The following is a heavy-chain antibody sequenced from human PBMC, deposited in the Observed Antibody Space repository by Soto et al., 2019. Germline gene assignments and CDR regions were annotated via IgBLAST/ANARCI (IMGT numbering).Heavy chain of an antibody. V-gene: IGHV4-34*01. Sequence: SETLSLTCAVYGGSFSGYYWSWIRQPPGKGLEWIGEINHSGSTNYNPSLKSRVTISVDTSKNQFSLKLSSVTAADTAVYYCASGSRYSSSWSAYYYHYGMDVWGQGTTVTVSS. CDR2: INHSGST. J-gene: IGHJ6*02. D-gene: IGHD6-13*01. CDR3: ASGSRYSSSWSAYYYHYGMDV. CDR1: GGSFSGYY.